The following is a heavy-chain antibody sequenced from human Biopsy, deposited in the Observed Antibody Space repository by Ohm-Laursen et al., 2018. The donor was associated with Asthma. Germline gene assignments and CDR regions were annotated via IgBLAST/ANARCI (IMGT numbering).Heavy chain of an antibody. CDR2: IYWDDDK. J-gene: IGHJ4*02. V-gene: IGHV2-5*02. CDR3: VHTLVGLKAFDF. CDR1: GFSLSTSGGG. Sequence: PTQTLTLTSTFSGFSLSTSGGGVGWIRQPPVKALEWLGNIYWDDDKRYSPSLQSRLTITRDTPKDQVVLTMTNMGPVDTGTYYCVHTLVGLKAFDFWGQGTLVTVSS. D-gene: IGHD1-26*01.